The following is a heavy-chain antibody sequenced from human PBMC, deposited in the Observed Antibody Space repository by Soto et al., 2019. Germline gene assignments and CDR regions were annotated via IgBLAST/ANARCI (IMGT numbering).Heavy chain of an antibody. CDR1: GFTLSSYG. V-gene: IGHV3-33*01. J-gene: IGHJ6*02. Sequence: PGGSLRLSCAASGFTLSSYGMHWVRQAPGKGLEWVAVIWYDGSNKYYADSVKGRFTISRDNSKNTLYLQMNSLRAEDTAVYYCARDLEVVRGHYYYYGMDVWGQGTTVTVSS. D-gene: IGHD3-10*01. CDR2: IWYDGSNK. CDR3: ARDLEVVRGHYYYYGMDV.